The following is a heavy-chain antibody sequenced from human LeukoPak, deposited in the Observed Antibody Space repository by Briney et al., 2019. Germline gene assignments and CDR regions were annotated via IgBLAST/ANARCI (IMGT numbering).Heavy chain of an antibody. CDR1: GGSFSGYY. CDR3: AARRRWLFGGPKLDY. Sequence: PSETLSLTCAVYGGSFSGYYWSWIRQPPGKGLEWIGEINHSGSTNYNPSPKSRVTISVDTSKNQFSLKLSSVTAADTAVYYCAARRRWLFGGPKLDYWGQGTLVTVSS. CDR2: INHSGST. V-gene: IGHV4-34*01. D-gene: IGHD3-16*01. J-gene: IGHJ4*02.